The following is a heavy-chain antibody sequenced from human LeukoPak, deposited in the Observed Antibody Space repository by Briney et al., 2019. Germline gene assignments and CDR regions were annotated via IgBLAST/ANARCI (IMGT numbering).Heavy chain of an antibody. J-gene: IGHJ4*02. CDR3: ARSSLVVVVAATPRFDY. CDR2: INPSGST. CDR1: GGSFSGYY. Sequence: SETLSLTCAVYGGSFSGYYWSWIRQPPGKGLEWIGEINPSGSTNYNPSLKSRVTISVDTSKNQFSLKLSSVTAADTAVYYCARSSLVVVVAATPRFDYWGQGTLVTVSA. V-gene: IGHV4-34*01. D-gene: IGHD2-15*01.